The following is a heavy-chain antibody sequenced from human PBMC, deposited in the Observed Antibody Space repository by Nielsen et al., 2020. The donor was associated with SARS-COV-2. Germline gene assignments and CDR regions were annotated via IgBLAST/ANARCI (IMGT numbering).Heavy chain of an antibody. CDR1: GFTFSNSA. CDR3: ARGNGWGSYFDY. J-gene: IGHJ4*02. D-gene: IGHD7-27*01. V-gene: IGHV3-23*01. Sequence: GESLKISCTASGFTFSNSAMSWVRQTSGKGLEWVSSISGSGDRTDYADSVKGRVIISRDNSKNTLHLQMNSLRAEDTAVYYCARGNGWGSYFDYWGQGTLVTVSS. CDR2: ISGSGDRT.